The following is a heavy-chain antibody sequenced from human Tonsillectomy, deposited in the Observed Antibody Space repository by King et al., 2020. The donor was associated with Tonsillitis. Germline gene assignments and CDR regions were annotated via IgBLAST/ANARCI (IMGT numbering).Heavy chain of an antibody. CDR3: ASTTGPTVFGYYYYGMDV. D-gene: IGHD3-9*01. CDR2: ISYDGSNK. Sequence: VQLVESGGGVVQPGRSLRLSCAVSGFTFSNYAMHWVRQAPGKGLEWVAVISYDGSNKYYADSVKGRFTISRDNSKNTLFLQMNSLRAEDTAVYYCASTTGPTVFGYYYYGMDVWGQGTTVTVSS. J-gene: IGHJ6*02. V-gene: IGHV3-30-3*01. CDR1: GFTFSNYA.